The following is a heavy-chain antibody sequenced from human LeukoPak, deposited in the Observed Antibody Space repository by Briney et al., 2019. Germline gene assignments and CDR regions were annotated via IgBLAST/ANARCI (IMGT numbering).Heavy chain of an antibody. D-gene: IGHD3-9*01. CDR3: AKDGNYDILTGYLDY. CDR1: GFTFDDYA. CDR2: ISWNSGSI. V-gene: IGHV3-9*01. J-gene: IGHJ4*02. Sequence: PGGSLRLSCAASGFTFDDYAMHWVRQAPGKGLEWVSGISWNSGSIGYADSVKGRFTISRDNAKNSLYLQMNSLRAEDTALYYCAKDGNYDILTGYLDYWGQGTLVTVSS.